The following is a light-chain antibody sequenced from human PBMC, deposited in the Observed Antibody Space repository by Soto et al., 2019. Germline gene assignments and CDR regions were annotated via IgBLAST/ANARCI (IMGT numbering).Light chain of an antibody. J-gene: IGKJ1*01. CDR2: AAS. V-gene: IGKV1-8*01. CDR3: RQYYSYSEA. CDR1: QGISSY. Sequence: AIRMTQSPSSLSASTGDRVTITCRASQGISSYLAWYQQKPGKAPKLLIYAASTLQSGVPSRFSGSGSGTDFTLTISCLQSEDFATYYCRQYYSYSEAFGQGTKVDIK.